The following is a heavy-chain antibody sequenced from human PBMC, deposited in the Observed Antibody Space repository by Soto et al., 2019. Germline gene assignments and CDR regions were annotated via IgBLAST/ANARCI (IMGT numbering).Heavy chain of an antibody. V-gene: IGHV2-5*02. CDR2: IYWDDDK. Sequence: QITLKESGPTRVRPTQTLTLTCTFSGFSLTTSGVGVGWVRQPPGKALEWLALIYWDDDKRYSPALRTRLTITQDTSKNEVVLLMTNIDPADTATYYCVHSLWRCHKAWFDPWGQGTLVTVSS. J-gene: IGHJ5*02. CDR1: GFSLTTSGVG. CDR3: VHSLWRCHKAWFDP. D-gene: IGHD3-16*01.